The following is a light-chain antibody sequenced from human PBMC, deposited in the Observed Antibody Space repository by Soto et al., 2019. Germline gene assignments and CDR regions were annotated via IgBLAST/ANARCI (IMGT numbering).Light chain of an antibody. V-gene: IGLV2-11*01. J-gene: IGLJ2*01. CDR1: SSDVGGYNY. CDR3: CLYGGSYVV. Sequence: QSALTQPRSVSGSPGQSVTIYCTGTSSDVGGYNYVSWYQQHPGKAPKLMIYDVNKWPSGVPDRFSGSKSGNTASLTISGLQAEDEADYYCCLYGGSYVVFGGVTKLTVL. CDR2: DVN.